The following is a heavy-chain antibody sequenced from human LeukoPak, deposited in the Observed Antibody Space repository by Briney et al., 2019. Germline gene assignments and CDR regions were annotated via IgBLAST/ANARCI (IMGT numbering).Heavy chain of an antibody. V-gene: IGHV3-21*01. Sequence: GGSLRLSCTASRFTFSSYSMNWVRQAPGKGLEWVSSISSSSDYIYYAGSVKGRFTISRDNAKNSLFLQMNSLRAEDTAVYYCARDDLIYNYYGMDVWGQGTTVTVSS. J-gene: IGHJ6*02. CDR3: ARDDLIYNYYGMDV. CDR2: ISSSSDYI. CDR1: RFTFSSYS.